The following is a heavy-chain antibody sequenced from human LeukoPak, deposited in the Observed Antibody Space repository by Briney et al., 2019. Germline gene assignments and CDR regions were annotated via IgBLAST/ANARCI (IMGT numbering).Heavy chain of an antibody. CDR2: ISGSGGST. D-gene: IGHD3-22*01. V-gene: IGHV3-23*01. CDR1: GFTFSSYA. CDR3: AKGLSITMIVVVTQGYFDY. J-gene: IGHJ4*02. Sequence: GGSLRLSCAASGFTFSSYAMSWVRQAPGKGLEWVSAISGSGGSTHYADSVKGRFTISRDNSKNTLYLQMNSLRAEDTAVYYCAKGLSITMIVVVTQGYFDYWGQGTLVTVSS.